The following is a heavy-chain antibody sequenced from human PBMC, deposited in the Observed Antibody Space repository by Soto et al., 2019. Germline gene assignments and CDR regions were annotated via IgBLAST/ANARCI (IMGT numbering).Heavy chain of an antibody. V-gene: IGHV1-18*01. J-gene: IGHJ4*01. CDR2: ISPYSGKT. D-gene: IGHD2-21*02. Sequence: GASVKVSCKPSGYTFTNNDVCWVRQTPGQGLEWMGWISPYSGKTNYARKFKDRVTMTTDTSTSTVYMELTSLTSDDTPVYYCAREGLLLRPDYWG. CDR1: GYTFTNND. CDR3: AREGLLLRPDY.